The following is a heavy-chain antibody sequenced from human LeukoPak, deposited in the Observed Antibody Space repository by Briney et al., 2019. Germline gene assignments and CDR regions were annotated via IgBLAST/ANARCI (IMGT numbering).Heavy chain of an antibody. CDR3: ARNHSGWFDS. D-gene: IGHD6-19*01. J-gene: IGHJ5*01. CDR1: GGSIINFY. CDR2: IYYSGTT. Sequence: SETLSLTCTVSGGSIINFYWTWIRQSPGKGLEWIGYIYYSGTTKYSPSLKSRVTISVDTSKKQFSLKLNSVTAADTAIYYCARNHSGWFDSWGQGTLVTVSS. V-gene: IGHV4-59*01.